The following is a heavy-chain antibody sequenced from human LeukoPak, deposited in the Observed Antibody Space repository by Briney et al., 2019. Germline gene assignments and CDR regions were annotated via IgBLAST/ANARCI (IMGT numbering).Heavy chain of an antibody. V-gene: IGHV4-39*07. CDR3: ASSVLWFGEGGWFDP. CDR1: GGSISSSSYY. D-gene: IGHD3-10*01. J-gene: IGHJ5*02. Sequence: PSETLSLTCTVSGGSISSSSYYWGWIRQPPGKGLEWIGSIYYSGSTYYNPSLKSRVTISVDTSKNQFSLKLSSVTAADTAVYYCASSVLWFGEGGWFDPWGQGTLVTVSS. CDR2: IYYSGST.